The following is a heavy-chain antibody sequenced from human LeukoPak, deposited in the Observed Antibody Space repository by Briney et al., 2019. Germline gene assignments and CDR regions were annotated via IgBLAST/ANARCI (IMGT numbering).Heavy chain of an antibody. Sequence: QPGRSLRLSCAASGFTFSSYGVHWVRQAPGKGLEWVAVIWYDGSNKYYADSVKGRFTISRDNSKNTLYLQMNSLRAEDTAVYYCARDLVGAAGSFDYWGQGTLVTVSS. CDR1: GFTFSSYG. CDR2: IWYDGSNK. CDR3: ARDLVGAAGSFDY. V-gene: IGHV3-33*01. D-gene: IGHD6-13*01. J-gene: IGHJ4*02.